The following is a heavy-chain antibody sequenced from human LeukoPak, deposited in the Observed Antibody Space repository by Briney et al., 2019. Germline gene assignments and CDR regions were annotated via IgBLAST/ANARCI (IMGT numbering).Heavy chain of an antibody. CDR3: AKEDDRYYDILTGYFPMGY. J-gene: IGHJ4*02. Sequence: GGSLRLSCAASGFTLSSYAMSWVRQAPGKGLEWVSAISGSGGSTYNADSVKGRFTISRDNSKNTLYLQMNSLRAEDTAVYYCAKEDDRYYDILTGYFPMGYWGQGTLVTVSS. V-gene: IGHV3-23*01. CDR2: ISGSGGST. CDR1: GFTLSSYA. D-gene: IGHD3-9*01.